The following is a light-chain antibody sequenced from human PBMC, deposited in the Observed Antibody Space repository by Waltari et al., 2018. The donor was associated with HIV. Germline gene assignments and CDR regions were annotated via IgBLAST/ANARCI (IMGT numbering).Light chain of an antibody. J-gene: IGLJ1*01. V-gene: IGLV2-23*02. CDR1: SSNVGSDDL. Sequence: QSALTQPASVSGSPGQSITISCTVTSSNVGSDDLVSWYQQHPGEAPKLIIYEVTKRPSGVSNRFSGSKSGNTASLTISGLQAEYEADYYCCSCPRSGIRYVFGTGTKVTVL. CDR2: EVT. CDR3: CSCPRSGIRYV.